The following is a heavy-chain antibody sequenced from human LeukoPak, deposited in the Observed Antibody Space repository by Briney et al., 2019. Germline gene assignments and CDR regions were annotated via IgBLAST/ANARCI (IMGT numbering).Heavy chain of an antibody. Sequence: WASVKVSCKASGGTFSSYAISWVRQAPGQGLEWMGWINPNSGGTNYAQKFQGRVTMTRNTSISTAYMELSSLRSEDTAVYYCARALNYYGSGPDMDVWGKGTTVTISS. CDR3: ARALNYYGSGPDMDV. CDR2: INPNSGGT. D-gene: IGHD3-10*01. J-gene: IGHJ6*03. CDR1: GGTFSSYA. V-gene: IGHV1-8*02.